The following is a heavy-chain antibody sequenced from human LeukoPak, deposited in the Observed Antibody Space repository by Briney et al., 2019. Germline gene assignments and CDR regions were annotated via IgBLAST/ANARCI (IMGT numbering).Heavy chain of an antibody. D-gene: IGHD5-24*01. CDR2: IIPIFGTA. CDR1: GGTFSSYA. Sequence: SVKVSCKASGGTFSSYAISWVRQAPGQGLEWMGGIIPIFGTANYAQKFQGRVTTTADESTSTAYMELSSLRSEDTAVYYCASGRDLYYFDYWGQGTLVTVSS. V-gene: IGHV1-69*13. J-gene: IGHJ4*02. CDR3: ASGRDLYYFDY.